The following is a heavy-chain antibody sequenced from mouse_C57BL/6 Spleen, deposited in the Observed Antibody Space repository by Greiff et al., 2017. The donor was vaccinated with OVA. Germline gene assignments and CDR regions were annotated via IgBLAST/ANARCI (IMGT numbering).Heavy chain of an antibody. V-gene: IGHV7-3*01. D-gene: IGHD2-1*01. CDR2: IRNKANGYTT. CDR3: ARGNWYDFDY. CDR1: GFTFTDYY. J-gene: IGHJ2*01. Sequence: EVQLVESGGGLVQPGGSLSLSCAASGFTFTDYYMSWVRQPPGKALEWLGFIRNKANGYTTEYSASVKGRFTISRDNSQSILYLQMNALRAEDSATYYCARGNWYDFDYWGQGTTLTVSS.